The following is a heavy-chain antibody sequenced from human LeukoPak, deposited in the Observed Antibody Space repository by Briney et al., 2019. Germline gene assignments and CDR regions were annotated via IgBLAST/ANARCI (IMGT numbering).Heavy chain of an antibody. D-gene: IGHD6-19*01. CDR3: ARDGSSGWSHDY. CDR2: IYSGGKT. Sequence: GGSLRLSCVASGFSVSGTYMSWVRQAPGKGLEWVSSIYSGGKTYYADSVKGRFTISRDNSKNTLNLQMNSLRAEDTAVYYCARDGSSGWSHDYWGQGALVTVSS. V-gene: IGHV3-66*01. CDR1: GFSVSGTY. J-gene: IGHJ4*02.